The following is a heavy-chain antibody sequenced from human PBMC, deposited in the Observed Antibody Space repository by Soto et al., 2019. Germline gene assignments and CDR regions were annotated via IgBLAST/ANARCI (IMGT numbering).Heavy chain of an antibody. J-gene: IGHJ4*02. CDR1: GYRFTSSW. D-gene: IGHD1-1*01. CDR3: ARLPGIVAPGTVFLDN. Sequence: GESLKISCKASGYRFTSSWIGWVRQMPGKGLEWMGIIYPGDSDTRYRPSFQGQVTILADKSSSTAYLQWNSLQASDTAMYYCARLPGIVAPGTVFLDNWGQGTMVTVSS. CDR2: IYPGDSDT. V-gene: IGHV5-51*01.